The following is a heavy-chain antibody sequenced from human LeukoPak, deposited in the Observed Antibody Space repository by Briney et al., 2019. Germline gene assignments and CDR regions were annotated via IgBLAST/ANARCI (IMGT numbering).Heavy chain of an antibody. CDR1: GFTFSSYS. Sequence: GGSLRLSCAASGFTFSSYSMNWVRQAPGKGLEWVSSISSSSSYIYYADSVKGRFTISRDNAKNSLYLQMNSLRAEDTAVYYCARVNPIAAADYWGQGTLVTVSS. D-gene: IGHD6-13*01. J-gene: IGHJ4*02. CDR3: ARVNPIAAADY. CDR2: ISSSSSYI. V-gene: IGHV3-21*01.